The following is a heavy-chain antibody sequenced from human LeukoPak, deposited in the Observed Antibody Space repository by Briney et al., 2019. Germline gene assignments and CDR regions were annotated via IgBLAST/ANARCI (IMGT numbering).Heavy chain of an antibody. Sequence: GGSLRLSCAASGFTFSSYAMHWVRQAPGKGLEWVAVISYDGSNKYYADSVKGRFTISRDNSKNTLYLQMNSLRAEDTAVYYCARVAAAGHSYYYYGMDVWGQGTTVTVSS. CDR1: GFTFSSYA. CDR2: ISYDGSNK. CDR3: ARVAAAGHSYYYYGMDV. J-gene: IGHJ6*02. D-gene: IGHD6-13*01. V-gene: IGHV3-30-3*01.